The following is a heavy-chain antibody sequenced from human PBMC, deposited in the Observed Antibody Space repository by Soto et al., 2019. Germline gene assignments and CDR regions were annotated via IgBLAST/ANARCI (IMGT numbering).Heavy chain of an antibody. Sequence: GESLKISCKGSGYIFAGYLIAWVRQMPGKGLELMGIIYPSDSDTRYRPSFQGQVTISADKSISSAYLQWSSLRASDTAMYYCARGGVSTRTFDYWGQGTPVTVSS. D-gene: IGHD3-3*01. J-gene: IGHJ4*02. CDR2: IYPSDSDT. CDR3: ARGGVSTRTFDY. V-gene: IGHV5-51*01. CDR1: GYIFAGYL.